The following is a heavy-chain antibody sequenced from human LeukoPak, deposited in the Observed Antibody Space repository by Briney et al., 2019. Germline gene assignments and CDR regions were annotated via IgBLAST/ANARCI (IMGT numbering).Heavy chain of an antibody. CDR3: ARLYGNYQNYFDY. Sequence: SETLSLTCTVSGGSISSSSSYWGCSRQPPGKGLVWIASIYYSGRTYYNPSLKSRVTISVDTSKNQFSLKLRSVTAADTAVYYCARLYGNYQNYFDYWGQGTLVTVSS. V-gene: IGHV4-39*07. J-gene: IGHJ4*02. CDR1: GGSISSSSSY. D-gene: IGHD1-7*01. CDR2: IYYSGRT.